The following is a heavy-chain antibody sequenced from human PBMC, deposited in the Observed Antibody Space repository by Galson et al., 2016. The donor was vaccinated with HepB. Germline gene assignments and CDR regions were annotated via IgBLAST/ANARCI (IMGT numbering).Heavy chain of an antibody. CDR2: VKSKADGGKI. V-gene: IGHV3-15*01. J-gene: IGHJ4*02. Sequence: SLRLSCAASGFAFSDDWMTWVRQAPGKGLEWVGRVKSKADGGKIDYAAPVTGRFTISRDDSKNTLSMQIDSMRTEDTAVYFCTTIKNYWGQGTLVTVSS. CDR1: GFAFSDDW. CDR3: TTIKNY.